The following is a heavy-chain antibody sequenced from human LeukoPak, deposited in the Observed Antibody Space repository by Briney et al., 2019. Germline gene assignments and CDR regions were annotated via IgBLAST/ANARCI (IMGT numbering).Heavy chain of an antibody. CDR2: ITGGGEDV. V-gene: IGHV3-48*03. CDR3: AREGYCSSTSCPTGFDY. J-gene: IGHJ4*02. CDR1: GFTFSTYE. D-gene: IGHD2-2*01. Sequence: PGGSLRLSCAASGFTFSTYEMNWVRQAPGKGLEWVAFITGGGEDVYYADSVEGRFTISRDNAKNSLYLQMNSLRAEDTAVYYCAREGYCSSTSCPTGFDYWGQGTLVTVSS.